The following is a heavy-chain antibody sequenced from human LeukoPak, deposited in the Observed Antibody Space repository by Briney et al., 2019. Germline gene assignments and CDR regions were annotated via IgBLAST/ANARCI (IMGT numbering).Heavy chain of an antibody. Sequence: PGGSLRLSCAAHGLTFSAIGMAWVRQAQGKGLGGVANIWPDGSDKYHVDSVRGRFTISRDNAQNSLNLQMNSLRAEDSGVYYCGRWGVNAGLDRWGQGTLVIVSS. CDR1: GLTFSAIG. CDR3: GRWGVNAGLDR. D-gene: IGHD3-10*01. CDR2: IWPDGSDK. V-gene: IGHV3-7*01. J-gene: IGHJ5*02.